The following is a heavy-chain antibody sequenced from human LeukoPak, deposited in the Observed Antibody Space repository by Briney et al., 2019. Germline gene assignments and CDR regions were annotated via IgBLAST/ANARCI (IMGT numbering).Heavy chain of an antibody. CDR2: IIYSGST. CDR1: GGSISSYY. V-gene: IGHV4-59*08. Sequence: PSETLSLTCTVSGGSISSYYWSWIRQPPGKGLEWIGYIIYSGSTNYNPSLKSRVTISVDTSKYQFSLKLSSVTAADTAVYYCSRHAKTYYGSGSYSTNFDYWGKGTLVTASA. D-gene: IGHD3-10*01. CDR3: SRHAKTYYGSGSYSTNFDY. J-gene: IGHJ4*02.